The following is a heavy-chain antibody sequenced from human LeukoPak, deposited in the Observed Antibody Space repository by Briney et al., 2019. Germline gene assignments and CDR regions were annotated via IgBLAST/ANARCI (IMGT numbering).Heavy chain of an antibody. J-gene: IGHJ4*02. V-gene: IGHV3-74*01. CDR2: INGDGSST. CDR3: ARGRYYLDY. CDR1: GFTFRSYW. D-gene: IGHD3-16*01. Sequence: GGSLRLSCAASGFTFRSYWMHWVRQAPGKGLVWVSRINGDGSSTTYADSVKGRFTISRDNTRNALYLQMNSLRAEDTAVYYCARGRYYLDYWGQGTLVTVTS.